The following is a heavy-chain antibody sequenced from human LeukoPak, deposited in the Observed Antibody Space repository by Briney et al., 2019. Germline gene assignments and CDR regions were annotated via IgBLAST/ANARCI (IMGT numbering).Heavy chain of an antibody. V-gene: IGHV3-30*04. Sequence: PGGSLRLSCAASGFTFSGYAMHWVRQAPGKGLEWVAVKSYDGSNKYYADSVKGRFTISRDNSKNTLYLQMNSLRAEDTAVYYCARDGRRYCSSTSCYNYFDYWGQGTLVTVSS. CDR1: GFTFSGYA. D-gene: IGHD2-2*02. CDR3: ARDGRRYCSSTSCYNYFDY. CDR2: KSYDGSNK. J-gene: IGHJ4*02.